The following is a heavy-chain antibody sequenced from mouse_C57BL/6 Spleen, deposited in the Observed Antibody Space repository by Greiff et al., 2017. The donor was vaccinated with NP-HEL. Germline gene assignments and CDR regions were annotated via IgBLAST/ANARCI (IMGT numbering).Heavy chain of an antibody. CDR2: IYPSDSET. Sequence: VQLQQPGAELVRPGSSVKLSCKASGYTFTSYWMDWVKQRPGQGLEWIGNIYPSDSETHYNQKFTDKATLTVDKSSSTAYMQLSSLTSEDSAVYYCARSPPDFDVWGTGTTVTVSS. V-gene: IGHV1-61*01. J-gene: IGHJ1*03. CDR1: GYTFTSYW. CDR3: ARSPPDFDV.